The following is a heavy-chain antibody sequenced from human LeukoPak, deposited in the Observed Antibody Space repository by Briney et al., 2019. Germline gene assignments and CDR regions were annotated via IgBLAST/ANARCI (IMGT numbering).Heavy chain of an antibody. Sequence: SVKVSCKASGGTFSSYAISWVRQAPGQGLEWMGRIIPILGIANYAQKFQGRATITADKSTSTAYMELSSLRSEDTAVYYCARESGYYDSSGYFDYWGQGTLVTVSS. CDR3: ARESGYYDSSGYFDY. CDR1: GGTFSSYA. CDR2: IIPILGIA. D-gene: IGHD3-22*01. V-gene: IGHV1-69*04. J-gene: IGHJ4*02.